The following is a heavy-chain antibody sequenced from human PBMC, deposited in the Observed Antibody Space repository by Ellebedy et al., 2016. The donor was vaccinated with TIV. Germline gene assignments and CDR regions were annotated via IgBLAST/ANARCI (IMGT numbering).Heavy chain of an antibody. Sequence: ASVKVSXKASGYTFTSYYMHWVRQAPGQGLEWMGIINPSGGSTSYAQKFQGRVTMTRDTSTSTVYMELSSLRSEDTAVYYCARGVSLRFLEWLVFDYWGQGTLVTVSS. CDR1: GYTFTSYY. CDR2: INPSGGST. V-gene: IGHV1-46*01. CDR3: ARGVSLRFLEWLVFDY. J-gene: IGHJ4*02. D-gene: IGHD3-3*01.